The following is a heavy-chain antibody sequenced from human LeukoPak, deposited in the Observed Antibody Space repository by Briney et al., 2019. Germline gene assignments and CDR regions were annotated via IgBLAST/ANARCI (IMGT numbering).Heavy chain of an antibody. V-gene: IGHV4-4*02. CDR2: IYHSGST. CDR1: GGSISSSNW. D-gene: IGHD6-19*01. CDR3: ARRSPYSTGWSSYFDY. Sequence: PSGTLSLTCAVSGGSISSSNWWSWVRQPPGKGLEWIGEIYHSGSTNYNPSLKSRVTISVDKSKNQFSLKLSSVTAADTAVYYCARRSPYSTGWSSYFDYWGQGALVTVSS. J-gene: IGHJ4*02.